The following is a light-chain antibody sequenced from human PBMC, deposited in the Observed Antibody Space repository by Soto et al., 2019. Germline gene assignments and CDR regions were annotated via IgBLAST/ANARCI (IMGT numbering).Light chain of an antibody. V-gene: IGLV2-14*01. CDR3: ASFRSGTILV. CDR1: SSDVGGYKY. Sequence: QSVLTQPASVSGSPGQSITISCTGTSSDVGGYKYVSWYQHHPGKAPKLMISEVSNRPSGVSTRFSGSKSGNTASLTISGLQAEDEADYYCASFRSGTILVFGSGTKLTVL. CDR2: EVS. J-gene: IGLJ6*01.